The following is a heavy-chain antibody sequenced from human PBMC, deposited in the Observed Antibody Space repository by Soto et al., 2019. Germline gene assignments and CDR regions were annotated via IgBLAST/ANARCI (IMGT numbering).Heavy chain of an antibody. CDR3: ARVKSGSYFDS. V-gene: IGHV4-59*01. J-gene: IGHJ4*02. Sequence: SETLSLTCTVSGGSISSYYLSWIRQPPGKGLEWIGYIYYSGSTNYNPSLESRVAMSVDTSKNQFSLKLSSVTAADTAVYYCARVKSGSYFDSWGQGTLVTVYS. D-gene: IGHD1-26*01. CDR2: IYYSGST. CDR1: GGSISSYY.